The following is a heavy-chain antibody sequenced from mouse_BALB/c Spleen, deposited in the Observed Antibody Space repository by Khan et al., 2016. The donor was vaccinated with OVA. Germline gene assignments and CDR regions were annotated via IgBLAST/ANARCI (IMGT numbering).Heavy chain of an antibody. D-gene: IGHD2-5*01. CDR1: GFTFSSFG. CDR3: ARQYSNSFFEY. V-gene: IGHV5-6*01. J-gene: IGHJ2*01. CDR2: IISCGSYT. Sequence: EVELVESGGDLVKPGGSLKLSCAASGFTFSSFGMSLIRQTLDKRLVWFATIISCGSYTYYPDSVKGRFTISRDTAKNTLFLQMHSLTTEATALYYCARQYSNSFFEYWGQGTTLTVSS.